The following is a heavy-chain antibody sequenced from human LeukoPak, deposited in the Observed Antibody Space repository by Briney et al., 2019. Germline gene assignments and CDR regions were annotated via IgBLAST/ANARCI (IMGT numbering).Heavy chain of an antibody. Sequence: PGGSLRLSCAASGFTVSSNYMSWARQAPGKGLEWVSVIHGSGSTYYTDSVKGRFTISRDNSKNTLYLQMNSLRAGDTAVYYCARETSNYAGYWGQGTLVTVSS. CDR3: ARETSNYAGY. CDR2: IHGSGST. CDR1: GFTVSSNY. J-gene: IGHJ4*02. D-gene: IGHD4-11*01. V-gene: IGHV3-53*01.